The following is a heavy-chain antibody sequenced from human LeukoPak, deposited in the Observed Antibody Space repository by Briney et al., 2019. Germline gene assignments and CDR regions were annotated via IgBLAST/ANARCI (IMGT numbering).Heavy chain of an antibody. Sequence: GGSLRLSCAAYGFTFSNYAMSWVRQAPGKGLEWVSGISGSGGSTYYADSVKGRFTISRDNSKNTLYLQMNSLRAEDTAVYYCAKQNKYSYGLEYFDYWGQGTLVTVSS. CDR1: GFTFSNYA. J-gene: IGHJ4*02. D-gene: IGHD5-18*01. CDR3: AKQNKYSYGLEYFDY. V-gene: IGHV3-23*01. CDR2: ISGSGGST.